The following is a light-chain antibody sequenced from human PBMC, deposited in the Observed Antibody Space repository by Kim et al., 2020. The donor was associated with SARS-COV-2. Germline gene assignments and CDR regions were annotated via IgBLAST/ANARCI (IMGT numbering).Light chain of an antibody. V-gene: IGLV3-1*01. CDR1: NLIEKF. Sequence: VSGSPARTAGNSCSGNNLIEKFVPWYQQTPAKSPELVIYQDKKRPPGILAGFTCSTSGNTAIRTIRATQAVDEGDYYCQAWDSSVVFGGGTQLTVL. J-gene: IGLJ2*01. CDR2: QDK. CDR3: QAWDSSVV.